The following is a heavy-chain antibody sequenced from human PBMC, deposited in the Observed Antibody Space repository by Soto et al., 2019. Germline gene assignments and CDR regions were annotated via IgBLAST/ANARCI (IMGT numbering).Heavy chain of an antibody. V-gene: IGHV4-59*01. Sequence: SDTLYLTCLVSGVTITSYHWIWLRQFPGKGLEWIAYTSYTGNTNYNPSLKSRVTISLDTSKNQLSLKLTSMTAADTAVYYCARGRGTMIVVVITRGYYGMDVWGQGTTVTVS. D-gene: IGHD3-22*01. CDR3: ARGRGTMIVVVITRGYYGMDV. CDR2: TSYTGNT. J-gene: IGHJ6*02. CDR1: GVTITSYH.